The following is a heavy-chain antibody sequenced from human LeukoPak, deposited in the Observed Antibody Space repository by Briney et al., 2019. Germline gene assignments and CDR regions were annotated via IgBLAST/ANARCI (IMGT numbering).Heavy chain of an antibody. CDR3: ASSRRVLDGMDV. J-gene: IGHJ6*02. Sequence: SQTLSLTCAVSGGSISSGGYSWSWIRQPPGKGLVWIGYIYHSGSTYYNPSLKSRVTISVDRSKNQLSLKLSSVTAADTAVYYCASSRRVLDGMDVWGQGTTVTVSS. D-gene: IGHD4/OR15-4a*01. V-gene: IGHV4-30-2*01. CDR2: IYHSGST. CDR1: GGSISSGGYS.